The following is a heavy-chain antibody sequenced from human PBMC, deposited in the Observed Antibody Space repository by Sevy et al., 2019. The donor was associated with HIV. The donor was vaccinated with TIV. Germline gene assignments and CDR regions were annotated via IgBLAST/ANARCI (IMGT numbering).Heavy chain of an antibody. D-gene: IGHD2-15*01. CDR3: ARHEVVSIVVVVAATPQGDYLDY. V-gene: IGHV4-39*01. CDR2: IYYSGST. Sequence: SDTLSLTCTVSGGSISSSSYYWGWIRQPPGKGLEWIGSIYYSGSTYYNPSLKSRVTISVDTSKNQFSLKLSSVTAADTAVYYCARHEVVSIVVVVAATPQGDYLDYWGQGTLVTVSS. J-gene: IGHJ4*02. CDR1: GGSISSSSYY.